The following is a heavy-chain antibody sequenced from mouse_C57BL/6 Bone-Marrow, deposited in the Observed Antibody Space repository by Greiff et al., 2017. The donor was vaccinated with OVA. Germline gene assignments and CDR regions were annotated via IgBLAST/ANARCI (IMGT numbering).Heavy chain of an antibody. CDR1: GYTFTSYW. Sequence: QVQLQQPGAELVKPGASVKLSCKASGYTFTSYWMHWVKQRPGQGLEWIGMIHPNSGSTNYNEKFKSKATLTVDKSSSTAYMQLSSLTSEDSAVYYCARDDYDEGAYFDYWGQGTTLTVSS. J-gene: IGHJ2*01. D-gene: IGHD2-4*01. CDR2: IHPNSGST. V-gene: IGHV1-64*01. CDR3: ARDDYDEGAYFDY.